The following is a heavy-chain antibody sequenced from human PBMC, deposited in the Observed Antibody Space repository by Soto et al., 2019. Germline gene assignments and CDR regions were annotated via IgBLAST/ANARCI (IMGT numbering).Heavy chain of an antibody. V-gene: IGHV2-70*11. Sequence: SGPTLVNSTQTLTLTCTFSGFSLSSSGMCVSWIRQPPGKALEWLARIDWDDDKYYSTSLKTRLTISKDTSKNQVVLTMTNMDPVDTATYYCARLTTVTNGGGLIDYWGQGTLVTVSS. CDR2: IDWDDDK. J-gene: IGHJ4*02. D-gene: IGHD4-17*01. CDR1: GFSLSSSGMC. CDR3: ARLTTVTNGGGLIDY.